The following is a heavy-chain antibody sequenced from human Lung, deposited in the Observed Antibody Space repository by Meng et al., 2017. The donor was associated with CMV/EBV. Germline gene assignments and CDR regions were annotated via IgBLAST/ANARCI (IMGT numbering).Heavy chain of an antibody. Sequence: GESXKISCAGSGLTTISNYWMSWVRQAPGKGLEWLANIKQDGSEKYYVDSVKGRFTISRDNTNKSLYLQMSSLRAEDTAVYYCAREGRDLDYWGQGTLVNVYS. CDR3: AREGRDLDY. CDR2: IKQDGSEK. J-gene: IGHJ4*02. V-gene: IGHV3-7*01. D-gene: IGHD3-10*01. CDR1: GLTTISNYW.